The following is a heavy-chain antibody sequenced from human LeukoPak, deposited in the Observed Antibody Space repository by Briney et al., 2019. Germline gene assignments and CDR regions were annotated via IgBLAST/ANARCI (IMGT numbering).Heavy chain of an antibody. D-gene: IGHD3-22*01. CDR2: ISGSGGST. CDR1: GFTFSRYG. J-gene: IGHJ2*01. V-gene: IGHV3-23*01. CDR3: AREGVVVAKWYFDL. Sequence: GGSLRLSCAASGFTFSRYGMSWVRQAPGKGLEWVSAISGSGGSTYYAGSVKGRFTISSDNSKNTLYLQMNSLRAEDTAVYYCAREGVVVAKWYFDLWGRGTLVTVSS.